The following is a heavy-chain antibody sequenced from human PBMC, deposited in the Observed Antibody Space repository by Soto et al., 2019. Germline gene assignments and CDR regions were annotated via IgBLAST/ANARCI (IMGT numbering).Heavy chain of an antibody. J-gene: IGHJ4*02. D-gene: IGHD3-10*01. Sequence: AAVKVSCKSSGDTFIKYAIHWVRQAPGQRLEWMGWIGAGRGNRRFSQKFQGRVTITTDTPANTAYMELSSLRSEDTAVYYCATPDKEINPYFITYWGQGNMLTVSS. CDR1: GDTFIKYA. CDR2: IGAGRGNR. CDR3: ATPDKEINPYFITY. V-gene: IGHV1-3*01.